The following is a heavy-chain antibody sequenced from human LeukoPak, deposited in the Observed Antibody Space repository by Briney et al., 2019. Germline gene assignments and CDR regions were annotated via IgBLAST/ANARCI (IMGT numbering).Heavy chain of an antibody. CDR3: ARGGITAGIDY. J-gene: IGHJ4*02. CDR1: GGSFSGYY. Sequence: SETLSLTCAVYGGSFSGYYWSWIRQPPGKGLEWIGEINHSGSTNYNPSLKSRVTISVDTSKNQFSLKLSSVTAADTAVYYCARGGITAGIDYWGQGTLVTVSS. V-gene: IGHV4-34*01. CDR2: INHSGST. D-gene: IGHD1-20*01.